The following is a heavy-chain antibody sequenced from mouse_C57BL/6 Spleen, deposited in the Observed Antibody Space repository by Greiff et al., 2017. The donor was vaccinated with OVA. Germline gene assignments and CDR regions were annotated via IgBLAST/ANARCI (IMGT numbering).Heavy chain of an antibody. J-gene: IGHJ1*03. CDR2: INPNNGGT. Sequence: VQLKESGPELVKPGASVKMSCKASGYTFTDYNMHWVKQSHGKSLEWIGYINPNNGGTSYNQKFKGKATLTVNKSSSTAYMELRSLTSEDSAVYYCARNLGRRYFDVWGTGTTVTVSS. V-gene: IGHV1-22*01. D-gene: IGHD4-1*01. CDR3: ARNLGRRYFDV. CDR1: GYTFTDYN.